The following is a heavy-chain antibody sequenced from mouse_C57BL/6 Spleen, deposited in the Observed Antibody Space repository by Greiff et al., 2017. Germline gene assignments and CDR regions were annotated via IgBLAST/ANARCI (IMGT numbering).Heavy chain of an antibody. CDR3: VRLYDLWGYAMDY. D-gene: IGHD2-3*01. Sequence: EVQLVESGGGLVQPKGSLKLSCAASGFSFNTYAMNWVRQAPGKGLEWVARIRSKSNNYATYYADSVKDRFTISRDDSESMLYLQMNNLKTEDTAMYYCVRLYDLWGYAMDYWGQGTSVTVSS. J-gene: IGHJ4*01. CDR2: IRSKSNNYAT. CDR1: GFSFNTYA. V-gene: IGHV10-1*01.